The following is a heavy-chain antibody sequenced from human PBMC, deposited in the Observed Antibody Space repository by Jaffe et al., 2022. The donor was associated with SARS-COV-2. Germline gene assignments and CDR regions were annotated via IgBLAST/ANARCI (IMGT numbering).Heavy chain of an antibody. CDR2: INPNSGGT. Sequence: QVQLVQSGAEVKKPGASVKVSCKASGYTFTGYYMHWVRQAPGQGLEWMGRINPNSGGTNYAQKFQGRVTMTRDTSISTAYMELSRLRSDDTAVYYCARVTLRWGVPHYFDYWGQGTLVTVSS. V-gene: IGHV1-2*06. CDR3: ARVTLRWGVPHYFDY. D-gene: IGHD2-21*01. CDR1: GYTFTGYY. J-gene: IGHJ4*02.